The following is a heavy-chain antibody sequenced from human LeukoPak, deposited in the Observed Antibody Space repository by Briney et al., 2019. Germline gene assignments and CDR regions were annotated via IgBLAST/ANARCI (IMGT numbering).Heavy chain of an antibody. D-gene: IGHD3-3*01. CDR3: AKGTNYGFWSGFDY. Sequence: GGSLRLSCAASGFTFSSYAMSWVRQAPGKGLEWVSAISGSGGSTYYADSVKSRFTISGDNSKNTLYLQMNSLRAEDTAVYYCAKGTNYGFWSGFDYWGQGTLVTVSS. CDR2: ISGSGGST. V-gene: IGHV3-23*01. CDR1: GFTFSSYA. J-gene: IGHJ4*02.